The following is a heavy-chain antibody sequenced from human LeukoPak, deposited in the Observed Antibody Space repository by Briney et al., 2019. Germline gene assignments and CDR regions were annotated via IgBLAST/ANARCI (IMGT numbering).Heavy chain of an antibody. J-gene: IGHJ4*01. CDR1: GVTFSSYG. V-gene: IGHV3-33*06. D-gene: IGHD2-2*02. CDR3: AKVIPILGRSRRNYFDV. CDR2: IWYSGSNK. Sequence: GGSLRLSCAASGVTFSSYGMHWVRQAPGKGLEWVADIWYSGSNKYYADSVKGRFTISRDNYKNTLYLQINSPRADDAAVYYCAKVIPILGRSRRNYFDVWGQGTMVTVSS.